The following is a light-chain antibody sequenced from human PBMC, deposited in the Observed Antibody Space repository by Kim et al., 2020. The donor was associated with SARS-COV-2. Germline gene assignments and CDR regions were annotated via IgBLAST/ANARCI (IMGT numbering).Light chain of an antibody. V-gene: IGLV3-9*01. CDR2: RDK. J-gene: IGLJ2*01. Sequence: SVALGPTATIPCGGNNIENKNVHWYRQRPGQAPVLVMYRDKKRPSGIPERLSGSNSGNTATLTISRVEAGDEGDYYCQVWDSRTVVFGGGTQLTVL. CDR1: NIENKN. CDR3: QVWDSRTVV.